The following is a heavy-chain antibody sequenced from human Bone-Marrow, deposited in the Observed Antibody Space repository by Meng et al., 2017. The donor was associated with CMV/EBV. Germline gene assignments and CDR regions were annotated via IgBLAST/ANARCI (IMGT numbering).Heavy chain of an antibody. V-gene: IGHV1-2*02. CDR1: NYTFAAYH. D-gene: IGHD3-9*01. J-gene: IGHJ5*02. CDR2: INPKSGGT. CDR3: ARDLSFRDDILTGFVMSDP. Sequence: ASVKVSCKGSNYTFAAYHIHWVRQAPGQGLEWMGWINPKSGGTDYAQNFQGRVTITTGESTSTAYMELSSLRSDDTAVYYCARDLSFRDDILTGFVMSDPWGQGTLVTVSS.